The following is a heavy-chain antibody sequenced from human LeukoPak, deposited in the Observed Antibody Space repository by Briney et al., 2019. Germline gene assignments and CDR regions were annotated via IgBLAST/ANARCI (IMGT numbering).Heavy chain of an antibody. Sequence: ASVKVSCKASGYTFTSYAMHWVRQAPGQSLEWMGWINAGNGNTKYSQKFQGRVTITRDTSASTAYMELSSLRSEDTAVYYCARPYDSSGYSLDYWGQGTLVTVSS. CDR2: INAGNGNT. D-gene: IGHD3-22*01. V-gene: IGHV1-3*01. CDR3: ARPYDSSGYSLDY. CDR1: GYTFTSYA. J-gene: IGHJ4*02.